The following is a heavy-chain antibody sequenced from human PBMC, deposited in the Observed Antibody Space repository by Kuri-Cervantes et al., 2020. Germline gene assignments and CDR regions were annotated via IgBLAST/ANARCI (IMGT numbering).Heavy chain of an antibody. D-gene: IGHD7-27*01. J-gene: IGHJ5*02. CDR1: GGSVSSGSYY. CDR3: ARGRLGMRANWFDP. Sequence: GSLRLSCTVSGGSVSSGSYYWSWIRQPPGKGLEWIGSIYFTGSTYLNPSLKSRVTTSVDTSKNQFSLKLSSVTAADTAVYYCARGRLGMRANWFDPWGQGSLVTVSS. CDR2: IYFTGST. V-gene: IGHV4-39*07.